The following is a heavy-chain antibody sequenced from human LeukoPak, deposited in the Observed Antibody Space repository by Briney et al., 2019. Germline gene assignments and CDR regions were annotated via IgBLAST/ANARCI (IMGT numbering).Heavy chain of an antibody. CDR3: ARENGGDGYNPYGMDV. CDR2: ISAYNDNT. J-gene: IGHJ6*02. CDR1: GYTFTSYG. Sequence: GASVKVSCKASGYTFTSYGISWVRQAPGHGLEWMGWISAYNDNTNYAQKLQDRVTMTTDTSTSTAYMELRSLRSDDTAVYYCARENGGDGYNPYGMDVWGQGTTVTVSS. V-gene: IGHV1-18*01. D-gene: IGHD5-24*01.